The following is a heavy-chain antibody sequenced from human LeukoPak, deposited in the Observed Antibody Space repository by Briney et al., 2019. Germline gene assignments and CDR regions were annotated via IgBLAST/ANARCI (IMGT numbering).Heavy chain of an antibody. V-gene: IGHV3-23*01. Sequence: XAXXGFTFXTYGMSWVRQAPGKGLEWVSAISGSGGSTYYADSVKGQFTISRDNSKNTLYMQMNSLRAEDTAVYYCXXXXXXXVXXXXYWGQGXLXTVSS. CDR3: XXXXXXXVXXXXY. CDR1: GFTFXTYG. J-gene: IGHJ4*02. CDR2: ISGSGGST.